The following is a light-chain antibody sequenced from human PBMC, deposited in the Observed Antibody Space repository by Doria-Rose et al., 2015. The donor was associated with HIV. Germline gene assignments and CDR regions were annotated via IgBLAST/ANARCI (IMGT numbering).Light chain of an antibody. CDR1: QSSSGTY. V-gene: IGKV3-20*01. CDR3: HQYGTSWT. J-gene: IGKJ1*01. Sequence: LTQSPGTLSLSPGERATLSCRASQSSSGTYLAWYQQKPGQAPSLLIYDGSTRATGIPDRFSASGSGTDFTLTINRLEPEDFALYYCHQYGTSWTFGQGTKVEI. CDR2: DGS.